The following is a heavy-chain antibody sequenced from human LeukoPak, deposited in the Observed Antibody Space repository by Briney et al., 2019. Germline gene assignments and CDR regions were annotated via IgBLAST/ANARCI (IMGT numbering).Heavy chain of an antibody. CDR1: GFTFSSYA. CDR2: ITSGGGST. CDR3: AKGTIAAAGTTGYFDY. V-gene: IGHV3-23*01. Sequence: PGGSLRLSCAASGFTFSSYAMSWVRQAPGKGLEWVSTITSGGGSTYYADSVKGRFTISRDNSKNTLYLQMNSLRAEDTAVYYCAKGTIAAAGTTGYFDYWGQGTLVTVSS. J-gene: IGHJ4*02. D-gene: IGHD6-13*01.